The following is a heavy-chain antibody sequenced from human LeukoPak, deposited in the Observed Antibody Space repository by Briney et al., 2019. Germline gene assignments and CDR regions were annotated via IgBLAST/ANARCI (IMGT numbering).Heavy chain of an antibody. D-gene: IGHD3-3*01. J-gene: IGHJ6*04. V-gene: IGHV3-53*01. Sequence: GALRLSLAASGVNVNSKYISWVRQAPGEGLEWGSVIYSGGSTYCADSVKGRFTISRDNSKNTLYLQMNSLRAEDTAVYYCARDTIFGVVKMGSDVWGKGTTVTVSS. CDR1: GVNVNSKY. CDR2: IYSGGST. CDR3: ARDTIFGVVKMGSDV.